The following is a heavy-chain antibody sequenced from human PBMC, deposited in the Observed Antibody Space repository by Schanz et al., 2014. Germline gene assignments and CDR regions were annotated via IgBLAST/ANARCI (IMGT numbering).Heavy chain of an antibody. CDR1: GGTFSSYT. Sequence: QVQLVQSGAEVKKPGSSVKVSCKASGGTFSSYTISWVRQAPGQGLEWMGWINPNSGTTNYAQKFQGWVTMTRDTSTSTVYMELSSLRSEDTAMYYCARDYYDSSGYYYCDYWGQGTLVTVSP. D-gene: IGHD3-22*01. J-gene: IGHJ4*02. CDR2: INPNSGTT. CDR3: ARDYYDSSGYYYCDY. V-gene: IGHV1-69*08.